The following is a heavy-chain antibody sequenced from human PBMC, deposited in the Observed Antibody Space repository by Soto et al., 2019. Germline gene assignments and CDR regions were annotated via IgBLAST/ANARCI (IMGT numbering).Heavy chain of an antibody. CDR3: ATPLLFPDLYAEYFQH. V-gene: IGHV4-59*12. CDR1: GGSINNYY. Sequence: SETLSLTCTVSGGSINNYYWSWIRQPPGKGLEWIGYIYYSGSTYYNPSLKSRVTISVDRSKNQFSLKLSSVTAADTAVYYCATPLLFPDLYAEYFQHWGQGTLVTVSS. CDR2: IYYSGST. J-gene: IGHJ1*01. D-gene: IGHD3-10*01.